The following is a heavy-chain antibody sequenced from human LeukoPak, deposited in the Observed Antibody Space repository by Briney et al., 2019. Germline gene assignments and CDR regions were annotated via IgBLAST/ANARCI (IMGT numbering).Heavy chain of an antibody. CDR3: ARVPYGY. J-gene: IGHJ4*02. CDR2: ISSSSTI. V-gene: IGHV3-48*01. CDR1: GFTFSSYS. Sequence: GGSLRLSCAASGFTFSSYSMNWVRQAPGKGLEWVSYISSSSTIYYADSVKGRFTISRDNAKNSLYLQMNSLRAEDTAVYYCARVPYGYWGQGTLVTVSS. D-gene: IGHD2-8*01.